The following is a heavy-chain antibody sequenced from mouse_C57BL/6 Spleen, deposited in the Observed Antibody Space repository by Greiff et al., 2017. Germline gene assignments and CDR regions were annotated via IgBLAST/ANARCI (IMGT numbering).Heavy chain of an antibody. CDR2: IWRGGST. Sequence: VQLQQSGPGLVQPSQSLSITCTVSGFSLTSYGVHWVRQSPGKGLELLGVIWRGGSTDYNAAFMSRLRITKYTSKRHVFFKMNSQPAVDTAIYYGAKNSGGNYVDAMDYWGQGTSVTVSS. CDR3: AKNSGGNYVDAMDY. D-gene: IGHD2-1*01. V-gene: IGHV2-5*01. CDR1: GFSLTSYG. J-gene: IGHJ4*01.